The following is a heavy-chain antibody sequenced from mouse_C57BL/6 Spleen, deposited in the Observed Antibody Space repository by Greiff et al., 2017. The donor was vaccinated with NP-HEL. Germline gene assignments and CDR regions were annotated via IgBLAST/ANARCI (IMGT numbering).Heavy chain of an antibody. D-gene: IGHD3-1*01. CDR2: IYPRDGST. CDR3: ARSGRRDAMDY. V-gene: IGHV1-85*01. Sequence: VQLQESGPELVKPGASVKLSCKASGYTFTSYDINWVKQRPGQGLEWIGWIYPRDGSTKYNEKFKGKATLTGDTASSTAYIEIHSLTSEDAAVYFCARSGRRDAMDYWGQGTSVTVSS. CDR1: GYTFTSYD. J-gene: IGHJ4*01.